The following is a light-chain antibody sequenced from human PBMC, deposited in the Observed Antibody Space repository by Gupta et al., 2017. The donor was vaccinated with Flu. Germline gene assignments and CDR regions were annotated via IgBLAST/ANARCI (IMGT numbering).Light chain of an antibody. J-gene: IGKJ3*01. CDR2: SAS. CDR1: QDIRND. CDR3: LQDYHFPFT. Sequence: DGVTITCRASQDIRNDVGWYQQKPGKAPKLLIHSASTLPTGVPSRFSGSGSGTDFTLTISSLQPEDSATYYCLQDYHFPFTFGPGTKVEI. V-gene: IGKV1-6*01.